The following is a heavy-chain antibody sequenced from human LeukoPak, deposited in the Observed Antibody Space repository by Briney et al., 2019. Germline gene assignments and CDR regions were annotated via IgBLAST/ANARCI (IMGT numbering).Heavy chain of an antibody. D-gene: IGHD3-10*01. CDR3: ARAFRSITMVRGVNFDY. Sequence: PGESLRLSCAASGFTFSSYGMHWVRQAPGKGLEWVAFIRYDGSNKYYADSVKGRFTISRDNSKNTLYLQMNSLRAEDTAVYYCARAFRSITMVRGVNFDYWGQGTLVTVSS. CDR2: IRYDGSNK. V-gene: IGHV3-30*02. CDR1: GFTFSSYG. J-gene: IGHJ4*02.